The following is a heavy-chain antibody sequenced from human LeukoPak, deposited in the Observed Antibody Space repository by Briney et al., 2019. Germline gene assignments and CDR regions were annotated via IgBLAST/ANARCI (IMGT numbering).Heavy chain of an antibody. V-gene: IGHV3-21*01. D-gene: IGHD2-21*01. CDR2: IGSSSSYI. Sequence: GGSLRLSCAASRFTFSSYSMNWVRQAPGKGLEWVSSIGSSSSYIYYADSVKGRFTISRDNAKNSLYLRMNSLRAEDTAVYYCARESLWSSDYWGQGTPVTVSS. CDR3: ARESLWSSDY. J-gene: IGHJ4*02. CDR1: RFTFSSYS.